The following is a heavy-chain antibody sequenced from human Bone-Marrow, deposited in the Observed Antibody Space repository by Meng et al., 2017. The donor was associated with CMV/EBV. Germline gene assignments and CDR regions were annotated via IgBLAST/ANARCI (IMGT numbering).Heavy chain of an antibody. CDR3: ARDDRRYDFWSGYPYYYYGMDV. Sequence: GESLKISCAASGFTFSNAWMSWVRQAPGKGLEWVGRIKSKTDGGTTDYAAPVKGRFTISRDDSKNTLYLQMNSLRAEDTAVYYCARDDRRYDFWSGYPYYYYGMDVWGQGTTVTVSS. J-gene: IGHJ6*02. CDR1: GFTFSNAW. D-gene: IGHD3-3*01. V-gene: IGHV3-15*01. CDR2: IKSKTDGGTT.